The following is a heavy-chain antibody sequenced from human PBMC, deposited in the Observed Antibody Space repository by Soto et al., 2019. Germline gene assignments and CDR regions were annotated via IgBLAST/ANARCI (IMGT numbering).Heavy chain of an antibody. J-gene: IGHJ4*02. V-gene: IGHV4-4*07. Sequence: QVQLQESGPGLMKPSETLSLTCTVSGASITSSSYWSWIRQPAGKGLEWIGRFSLSGTTNYNPSLRSRVTMSADVSKNQFSLRLTSVTAADTALYYCARGRTPPGAPAWYYFDSWGQGTLVTVSS. D-gene: IGHD2-8*02. CDR2: FSLSGTT. CDR1: GASITSSSY. CDR3: ARGRTPPGAPAWYYFDS.